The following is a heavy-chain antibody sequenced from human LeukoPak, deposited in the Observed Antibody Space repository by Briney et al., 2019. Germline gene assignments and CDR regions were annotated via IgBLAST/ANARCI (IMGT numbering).Heavy chain of an antibody. Sequence: GGSLRLSCAASGFTFSIYELHWVRQAPGKGLEWVSYISSSGGGIYYAHSVRGRFTISRDNAKNSLYLEMNSLRAEDTAVYYCARIDSRGYYSDYWGQGTLVTVSS. CDR2: ISSSGGGI. CDR3: ARIDSRGYYSDY. D-gene: IGHD3-22*01. V-gene: IGHV3-48*03. CDR1: GFTFSIYE. J-gene: IGHJ4*02.